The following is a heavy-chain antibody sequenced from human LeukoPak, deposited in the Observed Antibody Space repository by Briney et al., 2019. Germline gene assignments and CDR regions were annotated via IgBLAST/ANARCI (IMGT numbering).Heavy chain of an antibody. J-gene: IGHJ3*01. CDR1: GYTFNRYG. CDR3: ARARDTSGWYLDAFGV. V-gene: IGHV1-18*01. Sequence: GASVKVSCKASGYTFNRYGLSWVRQAPGQGLEWVGWISTYNGNAHYAQKLQGRVTMTIDTSTSTAYMELRSLRSDDTAVYYCARARDTSGWYLDAFGVWGQGTLDTVSS. CDR2: ISTYNGNA. D-gene: IGHD6-19*01.